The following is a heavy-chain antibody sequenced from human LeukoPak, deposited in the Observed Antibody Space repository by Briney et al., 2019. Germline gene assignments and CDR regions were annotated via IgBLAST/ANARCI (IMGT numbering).Heavy chain of an antibody. Sequence: SETLSLTCTLSGGSISSYYWSWIRQAPGKGLEWIGYVYQSGTTSYNPSLKRRVTISADTSKNQFSLKVRSVTAADTAVYYCARQGGSLGYFDNWGQGTLVTVSS. V-gene: IGHV4-59*08. CDR1: GGSISSYY. CDR3: ARQGGSLGYFDN. CDR2: VYQSGTT. D-gene: IGHD1-26*01. J-gene: IGHJ4*02.